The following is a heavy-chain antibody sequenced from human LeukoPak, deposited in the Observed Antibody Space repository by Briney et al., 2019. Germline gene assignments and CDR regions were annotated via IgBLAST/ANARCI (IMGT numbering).Heavy chain of an antibody. Sequence: ASVKVSCKASRYTFTDYYIHWVRQAPGQGLEWMGWINPNSGDTKSAQKLQGRLTMTRDTSITTAYMDLSRLTSDDTAVYYCTRDDIVGARDFDYWGQGTLVTVSS. V-gene: IGHV1-2*02. CDR1: RYTFTDYY. J-gene: IGHJ4*02. D-gene: IGHD1-26*01. CDR2: INPNSGDT. CDR3: TRDDIVGARDFDY.